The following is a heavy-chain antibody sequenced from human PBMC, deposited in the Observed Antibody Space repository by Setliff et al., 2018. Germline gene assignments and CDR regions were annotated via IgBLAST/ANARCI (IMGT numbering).Heavy chain of an antibody. V-gene: IGHV1-69*04. D-gene: IGHD3-3*01. CDR3: ARELRSPFWHFDL. Sequence: GASVKVSCKASTYIFNSYGISWVRQAPGHGLEWMGRFIPVLGKANYAPRFQGRLTITVDTSTGTSYMDLRSLRSDDTAIYYCARELRSPFWHFDLWGQGSLVTVSS. CDR2: FIPVLGKA. J-gene: IGHJ4*02. CDR1: TYIFNSYG.